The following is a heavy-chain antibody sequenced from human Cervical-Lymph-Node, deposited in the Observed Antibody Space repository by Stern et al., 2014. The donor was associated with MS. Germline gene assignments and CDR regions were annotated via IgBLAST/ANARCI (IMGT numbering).Heavy chain of an antibody. CDR3: ARTMVRGWGMDV. CDR1: GFTFSSYS. D-gene: IGHD3-10*01. V-gene: IGHV3-48*01. CDR2: ISSSTSTL. J-gene: IGHJ6*02. Sequence: EVQLVESGGGLVQPGGSLRLSCAASGFTFSSYSMNWVRQAPGKGLECISYISSSTSTLHYADSVKGRFIISRDNAQNSLYLQMNSLRAEDTAVYYCARTMVRGWGMDVWGQGTTVTVSS.